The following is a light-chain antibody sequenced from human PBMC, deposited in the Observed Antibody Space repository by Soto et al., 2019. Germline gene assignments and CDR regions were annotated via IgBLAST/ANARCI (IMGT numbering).Light chain of an antibody. V-gene: IGKV1-39*01. CDR2: AAS. Sequence: DIQMTQSPSSLSASVGDRVTITCRASQSISSYLNWYQQKPGKAPKLLIYAASSLQSGVPSRFSGSGSGTDFTLTISSLQPEDFATYYWQQSYSTTCLTFGGGTKVEIK. CDR3: QQSYSTTCLT. CDR1: QSISSY. J-gene: IGKJ4*01.